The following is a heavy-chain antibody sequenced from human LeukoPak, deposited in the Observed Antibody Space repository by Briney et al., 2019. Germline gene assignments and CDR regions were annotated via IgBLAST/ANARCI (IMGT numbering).Heavy chain of an antibody. CDR3: AKDGFVAGAWDYYLDY. CDR1: GFTFDDYA. D-gene: IGHD2-15*01. Sequence: GGSLRLSCAASGFTFDDYAMRWVRQAPGKGLEWVSGISWNSGTIDYADSVKGRFTISRDNAKNSLYLQMNSLRAEDTAVYYCAKDGFVAGAWDYYLDYWGQGTLVTVSS. CDR2: ISWNSGTI. V-gene: IGHV3-9*01. J-gene: IGHJ4*02.